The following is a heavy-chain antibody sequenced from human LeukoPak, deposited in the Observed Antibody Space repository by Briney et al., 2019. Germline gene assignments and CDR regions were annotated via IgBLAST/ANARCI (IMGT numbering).Heavy chain of an antibody. Sequence: GGSLRLSCAASGFTFSDYYMSWIRQAPGKGLEWVSYISSSGSTIYYADSVKGRFTISRDNAKNSLYLQMNSLRAEDTAVYYCAKDSTSGVVVVAATFYYWGQGTLVTVSS. D-gene: IGHD2-15*01. J-gene: IGHJ4*02. CDR1: GFTFSDYY. CDR2: ISSSGSTI. CDR3: AKDSTSGVVVVAATFYY. V-gene: IGHV3-11*04.